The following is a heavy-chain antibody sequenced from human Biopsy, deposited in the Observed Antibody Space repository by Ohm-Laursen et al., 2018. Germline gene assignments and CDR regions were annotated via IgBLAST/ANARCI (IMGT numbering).Heavy chain of an antibody. CDR2: NIPILGTG. Sequence: SSVKVSCKASGGTFTNYAISWVRQAPGQGLEWMGGNIPILGTGNYAQKFQDRVTVAADTSTSTATMELRSLRSDDTAVYYCATKLTGYFHHWGQGTLVIVSS. CDR1: GGTFTNYA. V-gene: IGHV1-69*06. CDR3: ATKLTGYFHH. D-gene: IGHD3-9*01. J-gene: IGHJ1*01.